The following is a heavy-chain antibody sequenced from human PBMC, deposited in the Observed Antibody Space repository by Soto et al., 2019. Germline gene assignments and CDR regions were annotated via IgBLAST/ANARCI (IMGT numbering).Heavy chain of an antibody. CDR1: GYTFTDYY. D-gene: IGHD6-13*01. CDR2: INPNSGGT. J-gene: IGHJ5*02. Sequence: QVQLVQSGAEVKKPGASVKVSCKASGYTFTDYYMHWIRQAPGQGLEWMGWINPNSGGTNYAQNFQGRVTMTRDTSISTIYMELSRLRSDDTAVYYCAREATSSWLRNWFDPWGQGTLVTVSS. V-gene: IGHV1-2*02. CDR3: AREATSSWLRNWFDP.